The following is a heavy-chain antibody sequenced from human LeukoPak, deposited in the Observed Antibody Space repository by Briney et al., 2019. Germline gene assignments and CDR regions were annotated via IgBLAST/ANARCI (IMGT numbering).Heavy chain of an antibody. V-gene: IGHV5-51*01. CDR1: GYSFTNYW. CDR2: IYPGDSDT. D-gene: IGHD5-18*01. Sequence: GESLKISCKGSGYSFTNYWIGWVRQMPGKGLEWMGIIYPGDSDTRYSPSFQGQVTISADKSISTADLQWSSLKASDTAMYYCARGLDTAMEPFDYWGQGTLVTVSS. J-gene: IGHJ4*02. CDR3: ARGLDTAMEPFDY.